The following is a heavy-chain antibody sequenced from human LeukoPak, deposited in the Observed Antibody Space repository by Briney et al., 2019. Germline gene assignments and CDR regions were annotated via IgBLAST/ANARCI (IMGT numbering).Heavy chain of an antibody. J-gene: IGHJ4*02. CDR1: GGSISSYY. V-gene: IGHV4-59*12. D-gene: IGHD3-3*01. CDR2: IYYSGST. Sequence: PSETLSLTCTVSGGSISSYYWSWIRQPPGKGLEWIGYIYYSGSTNYNPSLKSRVTISVDTSKNQFSLKLSSVTAADTAVYYCARDPEVAPKTKYYDFWSGYRGFDYWGQGTLVTVSS. CDR3: ARDPEVAPKTKYYDFWSGYRGFDY.